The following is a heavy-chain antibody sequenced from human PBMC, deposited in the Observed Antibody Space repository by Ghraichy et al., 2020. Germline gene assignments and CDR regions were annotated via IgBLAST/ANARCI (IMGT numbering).Heavy chain of an antibody. D-gene: IGHD3-22*01. J-gene: IGHJ4*02. CDR1: GFSLTTRGMS. Sequence: SGPTLVKPTQTLTLTCTFSGFSLTTRGMSVSWIRQPPGKALEWLARIDWDDDKYYSTSLKTSLTISRDTSKNQVILKMTNMDPVDTATYYCARAALKDDSGYYLHYFASWGQGTLVTVSS. V-gene: IGHV2-70*12. CDR3: ARAALKDDSGYYLHYFAS. CDR2: IDWDDDK.